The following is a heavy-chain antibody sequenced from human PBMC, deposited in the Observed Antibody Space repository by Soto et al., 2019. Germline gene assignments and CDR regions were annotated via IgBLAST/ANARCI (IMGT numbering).Heavy chain of an antibody. CDR3: ARQSSGWYNWFDP. Sequence: PSETLSLTCTVSGGSISSYYWCWVRQPPGKGLEWIGSIYYSGSIYYNPSLKSRVTISVDTSKNQFSLKLSSVTAAETAVYYCARQSSGWYNWFDPWGQGTLVTVSS. D-gene: IGHD6-19*01. J-gene: IGHJ5*02. V-gene: IGHV4-59*08. CDR1: GGSISSYY. CDR2: IYYSGSI.